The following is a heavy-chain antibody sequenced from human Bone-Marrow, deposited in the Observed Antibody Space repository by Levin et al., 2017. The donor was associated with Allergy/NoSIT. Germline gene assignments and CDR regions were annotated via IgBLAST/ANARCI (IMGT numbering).Heavy chain of an antibody. Sequence: PPGGSLRLSCAASGFTFSNYWMSWVRQAPGKGLEWVANIKQDGSEKYYVDSVKGRFTISRDNAKNSLYLQMNSLRAEDTAVYYCAAQIVGTRSYYYGMDVWGQGTTVTVSS. D-gene: IGHD1-26*01. CDR2: IKQDGSEK. CDR1: GFTFSNYW. J-gene: IGHJ6*02. CDR3: AAQIVGTRSYYYGMDV. V-gene: IGHV3-7*01.